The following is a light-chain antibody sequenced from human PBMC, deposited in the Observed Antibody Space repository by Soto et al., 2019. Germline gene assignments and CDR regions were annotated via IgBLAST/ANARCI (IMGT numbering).Light chain of an antibody. CDR1: QGISTY. CDR2: GAS. CDR3: QQAYIKPYP. V-gene: IGKV1-39*01. J-gene: IGKJ2*01. Sequence: DIQVTQSPVSLSASVGDRVTITCRTSQGISTYLNWYQQKAGDAPRLLISGASDLENGVPSRFSGSGSGADFTLTINSLRPEDFATYYCQQAYIKPYPFGQGTKLEI.